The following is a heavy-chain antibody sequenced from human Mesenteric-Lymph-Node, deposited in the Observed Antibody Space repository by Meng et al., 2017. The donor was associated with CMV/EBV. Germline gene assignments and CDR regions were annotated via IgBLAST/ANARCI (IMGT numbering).Heavy chain of an antibody. J-gene: IGHJ6*02. CDR2: ISGSGSST. CDR3: AKETAYYYGSGSRAYGLDV. CDR1: GFTFDKYV. Sequence: GESLKISCVASGFTFDKYVMTWVRQAPGKGLEWVSGISGSGSSTYYADSVKGRHTISRDNSKNTLYLQMNSLGAEDTGAYYCAKETAYYYGSGSRAYGLDVWGHGTTVTVSS. V-gene: IGHV3-23*01. D-gene: IGHD3-10*01.